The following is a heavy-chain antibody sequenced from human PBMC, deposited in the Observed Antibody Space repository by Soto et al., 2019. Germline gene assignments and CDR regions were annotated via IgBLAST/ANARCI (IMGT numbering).Heavy chain of an antibody. CDR2: ISYYGTNE. CDR1: GFTFSGYG. J-gene: IGHJ5*02. V-gene: IGHV3-30*03. D-gene: IGHD2-21*02. Sequence: PGGSLRLSCEASGFTFSGYGMHWARQAPGKGLEWVAVISYYGTNEYYEDSVKGRFIISRDDSKNTAYLQMNSLKSDDTAVYYCTRHEAYCGGDCHKFDWFDPWSQGSLVTVSS. CDR3: TRHEAYCGGDCHKFDWFDP.